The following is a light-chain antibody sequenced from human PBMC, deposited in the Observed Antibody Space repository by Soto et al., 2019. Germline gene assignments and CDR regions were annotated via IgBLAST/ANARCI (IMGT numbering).Light chain of an antibody. CDR2: GAS. CDR1: QSVSSS. CDR3: QQYHNWWT. J-gene: IGKJ1*01. V-gene: IGKV3-15*01. Sequence: EIVMTQSPATLSVSPGERATLSRRASQSVSSSLAWYQQKPGQAPRLLIYGASTRATGIPARFSGSGSGTEFTLTISSLQSEDFAVYYCQQYHNWWTFGQGTKVEVK.